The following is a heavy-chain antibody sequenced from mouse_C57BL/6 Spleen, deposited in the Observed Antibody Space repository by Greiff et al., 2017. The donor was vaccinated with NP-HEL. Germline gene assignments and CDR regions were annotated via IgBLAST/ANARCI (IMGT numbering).Heavy chain of an antibody. V-gene: IGHV5-17*01. Sequence: EVHLVESGGGLVKPGGSLKLSCAASGFTFSDYGMHWVRQAPEKGLEWVAYISSGSGTTYYADTVKGRFTISRDNAKSTLFLQMTSLRSEDTAMYYCARGGYSNYVGYFDYWGQGTTLTVSS. J-gene: IGHJ2*01. CDR3: ARGGYSNYVGYFDY. D-gene: IGHD2-5*01. CDR1: GFTFSDYG. CDR2: ISSGSGTT.